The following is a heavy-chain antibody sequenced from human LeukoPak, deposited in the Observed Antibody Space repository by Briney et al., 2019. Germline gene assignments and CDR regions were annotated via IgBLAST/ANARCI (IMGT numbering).Heavy chain of an antibody. J-gene: IGHJ4*02. V-gene: IGHV1-18*04. D-gene: IGHD6-19*01. CDR2: ISAYNGNT. CDR3: ASDKSSSGWYTSVSNIYYFDY. CDR1: GYTFTSYG. Sequence: ASVKVSCKASGYTFTSYGISWVRQAPGQGLEWMGWISAYNGNTNYAQKLQGRVTMTTDTSTSTAYMELRSLRSDDTAVYYCASDKSSSGWYTSVSNIYYFDYWGQGTLVTVSS.